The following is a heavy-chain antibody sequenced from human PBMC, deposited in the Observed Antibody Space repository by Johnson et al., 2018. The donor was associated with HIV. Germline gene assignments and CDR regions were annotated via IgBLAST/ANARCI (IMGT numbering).Heavy chain of an antibody. CDR1: GFTFSSYA. CDR3: AKGMGLSIGELSDAFHF. Sequence: VQLVESGGDVVQPVRSLRLSCTASGFTFSSYALHWVRQAPGKGLEWVAFTAHDESITHYADSVKGRFTMSRDNSKSTLNLQMNSLRAEDTAIYYCAKGMGLSIGELSDAFHFWGLGTVVTVSS. D-gene: IGHD3-10*01. J-gene: IGHJ3*01. V-gene: IGHV3-30-3*01. CDR2: TAHDESIT.